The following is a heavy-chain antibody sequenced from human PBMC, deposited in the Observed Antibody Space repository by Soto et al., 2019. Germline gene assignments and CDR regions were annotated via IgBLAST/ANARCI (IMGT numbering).Heavy chain of an antibody. D-gene: IGHD3-10*01. V-gene: IGHV2-5*02. CDR2: IYWDDDK. CDR1: GFSLSTSGVG. J-gene: IGHJ4*02. Sequence: QITLKESGPTLVKPTQTLTLTCTFSGFSLSTSGVGVGWIRQPPGKALEWLALIYWDDDKRYSPSLKSKPTITKDTTKNQVSPTVPNSYPVDTSTYYCAHSPLVPKGGSGRQYYFDYWGQGTLVTVSS. CDR3: AHSPLVPKGGSGRQYYFDY.